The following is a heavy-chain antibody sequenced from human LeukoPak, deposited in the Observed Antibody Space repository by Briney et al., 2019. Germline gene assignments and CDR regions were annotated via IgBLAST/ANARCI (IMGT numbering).Heavy chain of an antibody. D-gene: IGHD3-22*01. J-gene: IGHJ4*02. V-gene: IGHV3-7*01. CDR3: ARAGDYYDSSGPIRQTFDY. Sequence: GGSLRLSCAASGFTFSTYWMSWVRQAPGKGLEWVAKIQKDESEKYYVDSVKGRFTISRDNAKNSLYLQMNSLRAEDTAVYYCARAGDYYDSSGPIRQTFDYWGQGTLVTVSS. CDR2: IQKDESEK. CDR1: GFTFSTYW.